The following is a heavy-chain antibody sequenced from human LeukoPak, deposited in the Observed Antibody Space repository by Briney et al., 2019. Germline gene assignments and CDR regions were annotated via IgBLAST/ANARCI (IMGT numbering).Heavy chain of an antibody. CDR3: ARGDYYDGGGRNWFDV. V-gene: IGHV4-4*07. CDR2: IHTSGTT. Sequence: SQTLSLTCTVSGDSMSYYYWNFIRQPAGKGLEWIGRIHTSGTTYYSASLKSRVSMSVDSSRNQFSLRLTSVTAADTAIYFCARGDYYDGGGRNWFDVWGQGTLVTVSS. J-gene: IGHJ5*02. CDR1: GDSMSYYY. D-gene: IGHD3-16*01.